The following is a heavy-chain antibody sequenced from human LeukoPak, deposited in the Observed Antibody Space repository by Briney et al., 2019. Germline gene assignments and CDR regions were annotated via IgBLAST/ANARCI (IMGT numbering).Heavy chain of an antibody. Sequence: GGSLRLSCAASGFTFSSSWMYWVRQVPGKGLVWVSRINGDGSNTGYADSVKGRFTISRDNAKNTVFLQMNSLRAEDTAVYHCASQLGGNRGSWGQGTLVTVSS. CDR2: INGDGSNT. J-gene: IGHJ5*02. CDR3: ASQLGGNRGS. V-gene: IGHV3-74*01. D-gene: IGHD4-23*01. CDR1: GFTFSSSW.